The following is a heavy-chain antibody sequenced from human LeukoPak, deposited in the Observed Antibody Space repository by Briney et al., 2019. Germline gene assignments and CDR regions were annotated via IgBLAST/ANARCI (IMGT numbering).Heavy chain of an antibody. CDR1: GLTFRSYA. D-gene: IGHD2-15*01. CDR3: AKDESIYSPAADY. CDR2: ISGSGDNT. J-gene: IGHJ4*02. Sequence: GGSLRLSCAASGLTFRSYAMNWVRQAPGKGLEWVSAISGSGDNTYYAHSVKGRFTISRDNSKNTLYLQMNSLRAEDTAVYYCAKDESIYSPAADYWGQGTLVTVSS. V-gene: IGHV3-23*01.